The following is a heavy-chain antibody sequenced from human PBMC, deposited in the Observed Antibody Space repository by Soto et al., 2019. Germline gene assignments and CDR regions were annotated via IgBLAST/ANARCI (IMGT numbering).Heavy chain of an antibody. V-gene: IGHV1-18*01. CDR1: GYTFTSYG. Sequence: QVQLVQSGAEVKKPGASVKVSCKASGYTFTSYGISWVRQAPGQGLEWMGWISAYNGNTNYAQEPQGRVTMTTDTSTSTADLELRSMRSADTAVYYCAREFVRGVRGVTRPWGQGTLVIVSS. CDR3: AREFVRGVRGVTRP. CDR2: ISAYNGNT. J-gene: IGHJ5*02. D-gene: IGHD3-10*01.